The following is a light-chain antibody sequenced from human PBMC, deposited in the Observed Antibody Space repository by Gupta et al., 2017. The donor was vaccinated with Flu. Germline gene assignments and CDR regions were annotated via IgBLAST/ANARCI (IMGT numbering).Light chain of an antibody. CDR2: KAA. V-gene: IGKV1-5*03. J-gene: IGKJ1*01. Sequence: GDRVTITCRATQSINTWLAWYQQRPGSAPKLLIYKAATLEIGVSSRFSGHGHGTEFTLTIDNLQPDDFATYYYQQCITYSFGQGTKVEI. CDR3: QQCITYS. CDR1: QSINTW.